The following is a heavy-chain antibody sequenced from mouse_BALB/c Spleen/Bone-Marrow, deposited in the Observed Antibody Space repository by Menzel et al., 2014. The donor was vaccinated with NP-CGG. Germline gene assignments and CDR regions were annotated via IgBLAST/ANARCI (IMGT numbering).Heavy chain of an antibody. CDR2: IDPSDSET. V-gene: IGHV1S127*01. J-gene: IGHJ3*01. Sequence: QVQLQQSGPQLVRPGASVKISCKASGYSFTSYWMHWVKQRPGQGLEWIGMIDPSDSETRLNQKFKDKATLTVDKSSSTAYMQLSSPTSEDSAVYYCASPSDGNPFAYWGQGTLVTFSA. D-gene: IGHD2-1*01. CDR3: ASPSDGNPFAY. CDR1: GYSFTSYW.